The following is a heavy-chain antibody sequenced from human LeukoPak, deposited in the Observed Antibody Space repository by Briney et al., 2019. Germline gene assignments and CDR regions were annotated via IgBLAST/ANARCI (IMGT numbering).Heavy chain of an antibody. CDR2: ISGSGGST. D-gene: IGHD3-10*01. J-gene: IGHJ4*02. V-gene: IGHV3-23*01. CDR3: AKGSGSGSYYPSAFDY. CDR1: GFTFSSYA. Sequence: GGSLRRSCAASGFTFSSYAMSWVRQAPGKGLEWVSAISGSGGSTYYADSVKGRFTISRDNSKNTLYLQMNSLRAEDTAVYYCAKGSGSGSYYPSAFDYWGQGTLVTVSS.